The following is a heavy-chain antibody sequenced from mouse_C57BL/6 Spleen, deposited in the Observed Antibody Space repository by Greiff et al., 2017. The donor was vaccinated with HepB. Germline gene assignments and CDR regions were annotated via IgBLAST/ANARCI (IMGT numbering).Heavy chain of an antibody. Sequence: QVQLQQPGAELVKPGASVKMSCKASGYTFTSYWITWVKQRPGQGLEWIGDIYPGSGSTNYNEKFKSKATLTVDTSSSTAYMQLSSLTSEDSAVYYCAKGGLYYYGSSYDFDYWGQGTTLTVSS. CDR3: AKGGLYYYGSSYDFDY. V-gene: IGHV1-55*01. CDR1: GYTFTSYW. D-gene: IGHD1-1*01. J-gene: IGHJ2*01. CDR2: IYPGSGST.